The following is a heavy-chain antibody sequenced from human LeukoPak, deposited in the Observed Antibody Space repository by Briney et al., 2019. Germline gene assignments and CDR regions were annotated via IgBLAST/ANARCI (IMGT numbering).Heavy chain of an antibody. CDR2: FDPEDGET. D-gene: IGHD2-2*01. V-gene: IGHV1-24*01. CDR3: ARADSIVVVPDYYYYMDV. CDR1: GYTLTELS. Sequence: ASVKVSCKVSGYTLTELSMHWVRQAPGKGLEWMGGFDPEDGETIYAQKFQGRVTITTDESTSTAYMELSSLRSEDTAVYYCARADSIVVVPDYYYYMDVWGKGTTVTVSS. J-gene: IGHJ6*03.